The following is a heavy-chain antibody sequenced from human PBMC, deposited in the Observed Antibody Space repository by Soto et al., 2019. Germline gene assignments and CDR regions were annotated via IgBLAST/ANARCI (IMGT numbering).Heavy chain of an antibody. Sequence: QVQLVESGGGVVQPGGSLRLSCTASGFTFKEYAMHWVRQAPGKGLEWVAVMSYDGNDKSYADSVKGRFTISRDNSKNTLYLQMNSLRPEYTGMFYCARDSRHNGYSYDYFDYWGQGTLVTVSS. CDR3: ARDSRHNGYSYDYFDY. CDR1: GFTFKEYA. V-gene: IGHV3-30-3*01. J-gene: IGHJ4*02. CDR2: MSYDGNDK. D-gene: IGHD5-18*01.